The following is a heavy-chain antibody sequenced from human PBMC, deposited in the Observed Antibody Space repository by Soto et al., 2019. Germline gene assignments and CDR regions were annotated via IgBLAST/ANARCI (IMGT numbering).Heavy chain of an antibody. CDR1: GYSFTSYW. CDR3: ARRRALYGSGSYSFGY. J-gene: IGHJ4*02. CDR2: IYPGDSDT. D-gene: IGHD3-10*01. Sequence: GEYLKISCKGSGYSFTSYWIGWVRQMPGKGLEWMGIIYPGDSDTRYSPSFQGQVTISADKSISTAYLQWSSLKASDMAMYYCARRRALYGSGSYSFGYWGQGTLVTVSS. V-gene: IGHV5-51*01.